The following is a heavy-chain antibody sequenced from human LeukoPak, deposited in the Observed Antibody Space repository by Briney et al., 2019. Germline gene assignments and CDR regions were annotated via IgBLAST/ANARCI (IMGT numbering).Heavy chain of an antibody. D-gene: IGHD3-9*01. CDR1: GFTFSSYS. Sequence: GRSLRLSCAASGFTFSSYSIHWVRQAPGKGLEWVAVISYDGSNKYYADSVKGRFTISRDNAKNSLYLQMNSLRAEDTAVYYCARLRYFDWNFDYWGQGTLVTVSS. CDR2: ISYDGSNK. V-gene: IGHV3-30*04. J-gene: IGHJ4*02. CDR3: ARLRYFDWNFDY.